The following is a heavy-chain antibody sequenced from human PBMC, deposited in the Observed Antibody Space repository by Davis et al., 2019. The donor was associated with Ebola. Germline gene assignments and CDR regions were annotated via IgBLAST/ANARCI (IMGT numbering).Heavy chain of an antibody. J-gene: IGHJ4*02. CDR1: GFTFDDYT. CDR3: AKEGQQQYYFDY. D-gene: IGHD6-13*01. Sequence: PGGSLRLSCAASGFTFDDYTMHWVRQAPGKGLEWVSLISWDGGSTYYADSVKGRFTISRDNSKNSLYLQMNSLRTEDTALYYCAKEGQQQYYFDYWGQGTLVTVSS. V-gene: IGHV3-43*01. CDR2: ISWDGGST.